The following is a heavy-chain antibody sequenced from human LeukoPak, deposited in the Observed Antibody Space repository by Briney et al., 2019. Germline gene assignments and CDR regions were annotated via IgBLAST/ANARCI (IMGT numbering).Heavy chain of an antibody. CDR2: IYYSGST. D-gene: IGHD3-16*01. V-gene: IGHV4-39*01. CDR3: ARQHDYVWGSYPSWFDP. Sequence: PSETLSLTCTVSGGSISSSSYYWGWIRQPPGKGLEWIGSIYYSGSTYYNPSLKSRVTISVDTSKNQFSLKLSSVTAADTAVYYCARQHDYVWGSYPSWFDPWGQGTLVTVSS. J-gene: IGHJ5*02. CDR1: GGSISSSSYY.